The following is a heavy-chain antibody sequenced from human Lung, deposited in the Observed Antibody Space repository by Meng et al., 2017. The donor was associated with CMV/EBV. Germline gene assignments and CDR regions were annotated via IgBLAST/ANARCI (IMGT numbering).Heavy chain of an antibody. CDR1: GYTFINHA. V-gene: IGHV1-18*01. CDR2: ISTYNGNT. Sequence: ASXXASCKASGYTFINHAFNWVRQAPGQGLEWMGWISTYNGNTNYAPKLQGRVSMTTDRSTSTAFMELRSLRSDDTAVYYCARDYYGMDVWGQGTTVTV. D-gene: IGHD3-10*01. J-gene: IGHJ6*02. CDR3: ARDYYGMDV.